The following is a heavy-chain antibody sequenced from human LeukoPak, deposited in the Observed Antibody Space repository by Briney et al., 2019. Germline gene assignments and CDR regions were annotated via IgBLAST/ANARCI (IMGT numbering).Heavy chain of an antibody. CDR3: ARLAAGSDYFDS. V-gene: IGHV3-7*04. Sequence: GGSLRLSCAASGFPFTRYWMSWIRQAPGKGLEWVANIRPDGSEKHYVDSVKGRFTISRDNAKNPLYLQMNGLRAEDTAVYYCARLAAGSDYFDSWGQGTLVTVSS. J-gene: IGHJ4*02. D-gene: IGHD6-13*01. CDR2: IRPDGSEK. CDR1: GFPFTRYW.